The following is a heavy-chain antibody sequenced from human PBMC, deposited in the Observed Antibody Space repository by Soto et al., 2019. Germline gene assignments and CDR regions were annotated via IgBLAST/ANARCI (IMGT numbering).Heavy chain of an antibody. CDR1: GGTFSSYA. D-gene: IGHD3-10*01. CDR2: IIPIFGTA. Sequence: QVQLVQSGAEVKKPGSSVKVSCKASGGTFSSYAISWVRQAPGQGLEWMGGIIPIFGTANYAQKFQGRVTITADKTTSTAYMELSRLRSEDRGVYYCGRGGGRYYCGSGRGAHGYGMDVWGQGTTVTVSS. CDR3: GRGGGRYYCGSGRGAHGYGMDV. V-gene: IGHV1-69*06. J-gene: IGHJ6*02.